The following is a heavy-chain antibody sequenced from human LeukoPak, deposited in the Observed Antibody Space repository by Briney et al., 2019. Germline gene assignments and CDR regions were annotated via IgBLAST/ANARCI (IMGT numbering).Heavy chain of an antibody. CDR3: AREASRAGTYYLDY. Sequence: PSETLSLTCTVSGGSISSDYWSWIRQPAGKGLEWIGYIYYSGSTSYNPSLKSRVTISVDTSKNQFSLKLRSVTAADTAVYFCAREASRAGTYYLDYWGQGTLLTVSS. CDR1: GGSISSDY. CDR2: IYYSGST. J-gene: IGHJ4*02. V-gene: IGHV4-59*01. D-gene: IGHD3-10*01.